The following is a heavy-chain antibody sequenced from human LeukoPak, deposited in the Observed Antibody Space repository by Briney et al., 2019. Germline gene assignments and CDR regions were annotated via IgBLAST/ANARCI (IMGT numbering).Heavy chain of an antibody. V-gene: IGHV3-23*01. Sequence: PGGSLRLSCAASGFTFSSHAMSWVRQAPGKGLEWVSAISGSGGSTYYADSVKGRFTISRDNSKNTLYLQMNSLRAEDTAVYYCAKSDCSGGSCYPNFDYWGQGTLVTVSS. CDR3: AKSDCSGGSCYPNFDY. CDR1: GFTFSSHA. CDR2: ISGSGGST. J-gene: IGHJ4*02. D-gene: IGHD2-15*01.